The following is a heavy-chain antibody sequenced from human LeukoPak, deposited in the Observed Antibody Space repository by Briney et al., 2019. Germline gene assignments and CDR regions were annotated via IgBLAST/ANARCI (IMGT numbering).Heavy chain of an antibody. CDR2: VRSKANSYAT. D-gene: IGHD5-24*01. Sequence: GGSLRLSCAASGFTFSDSGMHWVRQASGKGLEWVGHVRSKANSYATAYAASVRGRFTISRDDSKNTAFLQMKSLKTDDTAVYYCTTVAMATTSGFDYWGQGTQVTVSS. V-gene: IGHV3-73*01. J-gene: IGHJ4*02. CDR1: GFTFSDSG. CDR3: TTVAMATTSGFDY.